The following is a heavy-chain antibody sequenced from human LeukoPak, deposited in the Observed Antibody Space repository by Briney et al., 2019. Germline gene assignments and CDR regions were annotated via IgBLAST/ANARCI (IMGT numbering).Heavy chain of an antibody. CDR1: GFTFSSYW. V-gene: IGHV3-7*01. CDR2: IKQDGSEK. CDR3: ARWGSSSGWYYFDY. Sequence: GGSLGLSCAASGFTFSSYWMSWVRQAPGKGLEWVANIKQDGSEKYYVDSVKGRFTISRDNAKNSLYLQMNSLRAEDTAVYYCARWGSSSGWYYFDYWGQGTPVTVSS. D-gene: IGHD6-19*01. J-gene: IGHJ4*02.